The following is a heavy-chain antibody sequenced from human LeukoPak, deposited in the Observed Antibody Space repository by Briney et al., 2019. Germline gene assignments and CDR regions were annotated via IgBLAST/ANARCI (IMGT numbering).Heavy chain of an antibody. D-gene: IGHD1-7*01. V-gene: IGHV3-23*01. CDR2: IGSTDI. CDR3: AKDATPGNSIWDYFAF. J-gene: IGHJ4*02. Sequence: GGSLRLSCAASGFTFNICAMSWVRQAPGKGLEWVLSIGSTDIYYADSVKGRFTVSRDNSKNTLYLHLNSLRAEDSAVYYCAKDATPGNSIWDYFAFWGQGTVVTVSS. CDR1: GFTFNICA.